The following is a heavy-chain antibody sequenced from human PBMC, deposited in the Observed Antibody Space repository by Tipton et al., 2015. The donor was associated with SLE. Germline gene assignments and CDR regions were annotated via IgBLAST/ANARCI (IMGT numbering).Heavy chain of an antibody. V-gene: IGHV3-15*01. Sequence: GSLRLSCAASGFTFSNAWMTWVRQAPGKGLEWLGRIKSKTDGGTIDYAAPVKGRFTISREDSKNTLYLQMNSLKTEDTAVYYCATDLVVGVKRVQYWGQGTLVTVSS. J-gene: IGHJ1*01. CDR1: GFTFSNAW. CDR2: IKSKTDGGTI. CDR3: ATDLVVGVKRVQY. D-gene: IGHD3-22*01.